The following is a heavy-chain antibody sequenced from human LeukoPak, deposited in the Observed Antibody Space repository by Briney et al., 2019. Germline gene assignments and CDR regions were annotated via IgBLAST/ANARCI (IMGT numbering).Heavy chain of an antibody. D-gene: IGHD3-3*01. Sequence: PSETLSLTCNVSGASTSSYYWSWIRQPPGGGIEWIVYAHHSGTPDYSPSLKGRVTTSVDTSKNQFSLRLSSVTAADTAVYYCARGITMSRKKLYYLDYWGQGILVTVSS. CDR3: ARGITMSRKKLYYLDY. CDR2: AHHSGTP. J-gene: IGHJ4*02. CDR1: GASTSSYY. V-gene: IGHV4-59*01.